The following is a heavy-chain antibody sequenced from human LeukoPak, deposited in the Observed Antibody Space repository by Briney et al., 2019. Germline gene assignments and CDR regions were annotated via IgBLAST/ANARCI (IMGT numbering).Heavy chain of an antibody. V-gene: IGHV4-4*07. D-gene: IGHD5-24*01. J-gene: IGHJ4*02. CDR2: IYTSGST. CDR3: ARSRDGYNEGSFDY. Sequence: SETLSLTCTVSGGSISSYYWSWIRQPAGKGLEWIGRIYTSGSTNYNPSLKSRVTMPVDTSKNQFSLKLSSVTAADTAVYYCARSRDGYNEGSFDYWGQGTLVTVSS. CDR1: GGSISSYY.